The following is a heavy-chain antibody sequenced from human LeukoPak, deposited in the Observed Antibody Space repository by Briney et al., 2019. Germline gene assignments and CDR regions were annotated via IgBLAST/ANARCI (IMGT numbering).Heavy chain of an antibody. Sequence: GGSPRLSCVASGFIFSDVWMSWVRQAPGKGLEWVANIKQDGSEKYYVYSVKGRFTISRDNAKNSLYLQMNNLRVEDTAVYFCARGQQLGSWGQGTLVIVSS. CDR2: IKQDGSEK. D-gene: IGHD6-13*01. CDR3: ARGQQLGS. V-gene: IGHV3-7*01. CDR1: GFIFSDVW. J-gene: IGHJ4*02.